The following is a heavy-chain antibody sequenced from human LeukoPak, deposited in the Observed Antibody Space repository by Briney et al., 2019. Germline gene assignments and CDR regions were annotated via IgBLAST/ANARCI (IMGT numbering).Heavy chain of an antibody. D-gene: IGHD3-10*01. CDR1: GFTFSSYW. CDR3: ASLYGSGSYSNYYYYYGMDV. J-gene: IGHJ6*04. CDR2: INSDGSST. V-gene: IGHV3-74*01. Sequence: PGGSLRLSCAASGFTFSSYWMHWVRQAPGKGLVCVSRINSDGSSTSYADSVKGRFTISRDHAKNTLYLQINSLRAEGTAVYYCASLYGSGSYSNYYYYYGMDVWGKGTTVTVPS.